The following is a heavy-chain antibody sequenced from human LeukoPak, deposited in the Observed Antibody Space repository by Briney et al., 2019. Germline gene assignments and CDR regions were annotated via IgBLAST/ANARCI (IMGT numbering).Heavy chain of an antibody. CDR2: TYYTSKWNT. Sequence: SQTLSLSCAISGDXVSTSGVAWNWVRQSPSRGLDWLGRTYYTSKWNTDYAVSVKSRIVVNPDTSKNQFSLQLNSVTSEDTAVYYCARGRASAFDVWGQGTMVTVSS. CDR3: ARGRASAFDV. J-gene: IGHJ3*01. V-gene: IGHV6-1*01. D-gene: IGHD6-25*01. CDR1: GDXVSTSGVA.